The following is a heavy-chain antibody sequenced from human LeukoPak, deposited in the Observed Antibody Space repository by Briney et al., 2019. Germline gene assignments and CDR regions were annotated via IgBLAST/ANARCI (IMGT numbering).Heavy chain of an antibody. CDR2: ISYDGSNK. V-gene: IGHV3-30*03. J-gene: IGHJ4*02. CDR3: TYGSGSYYNGFDY. D-gene: IGHD3-10*01. Sequence: TGGSLRLSCAASGFTFSSYGMHWVRQAPGKGLEWVAVISYDGSNKYYADSVKGRFTISRDNSKNTLYLQMNSLRAEDTAVYYCTYGSGSYYNGFDYWGQGTLVTVSS. CDR1: GFTFSSYG.